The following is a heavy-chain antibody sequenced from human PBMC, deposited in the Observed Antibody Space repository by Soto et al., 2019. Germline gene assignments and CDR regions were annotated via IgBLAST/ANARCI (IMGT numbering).Heavy chain of an antibody. V-gene: IGHV3-53*03. D-gene: IGHD2-2*01. CDR1: GFTGSTNY. CDR2: IYSGGNT. Sequence: EVQLLESGGGLVQPGGSLRLSCAASGFTGSTNYMSWVRQAPGKGLEWVSVIYSGGNTYYADSVKGRFSMSRDKSKNTLFLQMNGLRAEDTAVYYCGRGSSDSDGILRVDYWGQGTLVTVSS. J-gene: IGHJ4*02. CDR3: GRGSSDSDGILRVDY.